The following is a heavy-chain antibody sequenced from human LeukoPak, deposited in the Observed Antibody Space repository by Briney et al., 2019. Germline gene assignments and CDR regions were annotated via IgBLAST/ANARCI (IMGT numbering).Heavy chain of an antibody. D-gene: IGHD5-24*01. V-gene: IGHV4-59*01. CDR1: GGSISNYY. CDR3: ARGAMATTPFFDY. Sequence: SETLSLTCPVSGGSISNYYYWTWIRQPPGKGLEWIGYVYYTGSTNFNPSLKSRVTMSLDTSRNQFSLKLTSLTAADTAVYYCARGAMATTPFFDYWGQGTLVTVSS. J-gene: IGHJ4*02. CDR2: VYYTGST.